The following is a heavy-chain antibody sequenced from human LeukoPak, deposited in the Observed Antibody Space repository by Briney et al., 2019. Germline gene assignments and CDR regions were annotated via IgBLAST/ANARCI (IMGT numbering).Heavy chain of an antibody. J-gene: IGHJ3*02. V-gene: IGHV3-21*01. CDR1: GFTFSSYA. CDR2: ISSSSSYI. Sequence: GGSLRLSCAASGFTFSSYAMSWVRQAPGKGLEWVSSISSSSSYIYYADSVKGRFTISRDNAKNSLYLQMNSLRAEDTAVYYCARDYDDFWSGSDAFDIWGQGTMVTVSS. D-gene: IGHD3-3*01. CDR3: ARDYDDFWSGSDAFDI.